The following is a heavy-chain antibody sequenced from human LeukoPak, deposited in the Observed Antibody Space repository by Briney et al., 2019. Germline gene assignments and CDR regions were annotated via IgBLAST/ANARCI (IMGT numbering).Heavy chain of an antibody. CDR1: GFTVSSNY. J-gene: IGHJ4*02. V-gene: IGHV3-53*04. D-gene: IGHD4-17*01. CDR3: ARAPTVTTNIDY. CDR2: IYSGGST. Sequence: GGSLRLSCAASGFTVSSNYMSWVRQAPGKGLEWVSVIYSGGSTYYADSVKGRFTISRHNSENTLYLQMNSLRAEDTAVYYCARAPTVTTNIDYWGQGTLVTVSS.